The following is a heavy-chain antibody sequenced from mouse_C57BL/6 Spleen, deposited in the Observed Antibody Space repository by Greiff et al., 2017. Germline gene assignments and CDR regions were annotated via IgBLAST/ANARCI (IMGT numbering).Heavy chain of an antibody. V-gene: IGHV5-4*01. CDR3: AREGHYYGSSYCDY. CDR1: GFTFSSYA. D-gene: IGHD1-1*01. Sequence: DVKLQESGGGLVKPGGSLKLSCAASGFTFSSYAMSWVRQTPEKRLEWVATISDGGSYTYYPDNVKGRFTISRDNAKNNLYLQMSHLKSEDTAMDYCAREGHYYGSSYCDYRGQGTTLTVSS. J-gene: IGHJ2*01. CDR2: ISDGGSYT.